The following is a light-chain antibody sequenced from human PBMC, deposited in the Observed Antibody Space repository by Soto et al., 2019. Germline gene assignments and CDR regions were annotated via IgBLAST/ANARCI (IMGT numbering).Light chain of an antibody. CDR2: KAY. V-gene: IGKV1-5*03. Sequence: DIHMTQSPSTPSASIGDRVTITCRASQSISSWLAWYQQKPGKAPNLLIYKAYSLESGVPSRFSGSGSGTEFTLTISSLQPDDFDTYYCQQYSYYYLTFGPGTTVDIK. CDR3: QQYSYYYLT. CDR1: QSISSW. J-gene: IGKJ3*01.